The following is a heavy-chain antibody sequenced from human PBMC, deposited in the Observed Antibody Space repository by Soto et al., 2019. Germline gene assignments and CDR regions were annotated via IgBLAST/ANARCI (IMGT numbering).Heavy chain of an antibody. CDR3: ARKNGFSRGFFYFSGLDV. V-gene: IGHV4-31*03. CDR2: IYRSGNA. D-gene: IGHD3-3*01. J-gene: IGHJ6*02. Sequence: QMQLQESGPGLVKPSQTLSLTCTVSAGSISSGGYYWSWIRQLPGKGLEWMGYIYRSGNAYYNPTLESRLTISVDTSKNQFSLELSSVTAADTAVYYCARKNGFSRGFFYFSGLDVWGHGTTVTVSS. CDR1: AGSISSGGYY.